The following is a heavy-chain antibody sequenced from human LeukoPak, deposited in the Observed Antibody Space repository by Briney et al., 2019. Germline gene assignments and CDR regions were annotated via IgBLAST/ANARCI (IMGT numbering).Heavy chain of an antibody. CDR3: ARDLPNYYDSSGPGAFDI. D-gene: IGHD3-22*01. Sequence: GGSLRLSCAASGFTFSSYGMHWVRQAPGKGLEWVAVIWYDGSNKYYADSVKGRFTISRDNSKNTLYLQMNSLRAEDTAVYYCARDLPNYYDSSGPGAFDIWGQGTMVTVSS. CDR2: IWYDGSNK. CDR1: GFTFSSYG. J-gene: IGHJ3*02. V-gene: IGHV3-33*01.